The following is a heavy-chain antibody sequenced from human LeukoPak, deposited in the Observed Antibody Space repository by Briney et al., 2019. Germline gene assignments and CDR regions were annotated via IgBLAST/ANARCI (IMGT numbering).Heavy chain of an antibody. CDR2: IYYSGST. J-gene: IGHJ6*02. Sequence: SQTLSLTCTVSGGSISSGDYYWSWLRQPPGKGLEWIGYIYYSGSTYYNPSLKSRVTISVDTSKNQFSLKLSSVTAADTAVYYCARDLTYYYGSGSVQYYYYGMDVWGQGTTVTVSS. V-gene: IGHV4-30-4*01. D-gene: IGHD3-10*01. CDR1: GGSISSGDYY. CDR3: ARDLTYYYGSGSVQYYYYGMDV.